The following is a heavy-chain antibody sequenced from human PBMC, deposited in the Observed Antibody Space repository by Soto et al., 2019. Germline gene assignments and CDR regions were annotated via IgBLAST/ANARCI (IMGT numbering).Heavy chain of an antibody. CDR3: AKDLVGSNADYFDY. J-gene: IGHJ4*02. Sequence: GGSLRLSCAASGFTFSSYAMSWVRQAPGKGMEWVAAISSSGGSTYYADSVKGRFTISRDNSKNTLYLQMNSLRAEDAAVYYCAKDLVGSNADYFDYWGQGTLVTVSS. CDR1: GFTFSSYA. CDR2: ISSSGGST. V-gene: IGHV3-23*01. D-gene: IGHD2-15*01.